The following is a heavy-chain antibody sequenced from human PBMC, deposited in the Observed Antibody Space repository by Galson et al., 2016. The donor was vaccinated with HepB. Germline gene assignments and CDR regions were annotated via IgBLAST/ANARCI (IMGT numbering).Heavy chain of an antibody. V-gene: IGHV3-53*01. Sequence: SLRLSCAASGFTVSSNYMSWVRQAPGKGLEGVPVIYSGGTTFYGDSVKGRFTISRDTSKNTLYLQMNSLRAEDTAVYYCATAPTLGYWGQGTLVTVTS. CDR1: GFTVSSNY. D-gene: IGHD3-16*01. J-gene: IGHJ4*02. CDR3: ATAPTLGY. CDR2: IYSGGTT.